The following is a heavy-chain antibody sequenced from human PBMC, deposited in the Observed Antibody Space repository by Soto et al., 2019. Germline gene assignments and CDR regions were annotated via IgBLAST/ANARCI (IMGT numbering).Heavy chain of an antibody. CDR3: ARASGTYYDRHFDY. D-gene: IGHD3-10*01. V-gene: IGHV4-59*01. CDR2: VYYTGNN. CDR1: RGSIGSYY. Sequence: SETLSLTCAVSRGSIGSYYWNWIRQPPGKGREWIGYVYYTGNNDYNPSLRSRVTISVDTSKNQFSLRLSSVTAADTAIYYCARASGTYYDRHFDYWGQGALVTVSS. J-gene: IGHJ4*02.